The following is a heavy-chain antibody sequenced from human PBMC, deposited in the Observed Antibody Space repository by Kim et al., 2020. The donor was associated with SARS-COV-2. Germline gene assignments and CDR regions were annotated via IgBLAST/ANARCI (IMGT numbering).Heavy chain of an antibody. CDR1: GFSFSGYS. D-gene: IGHD3-3*01. J-gene: IGHJ6*03. CDR3: ARDGQFSGWVSPWYYYYMDV. V-gene: IGHV3-21*01. CDR2: IRNSGSYK. Sequence: GGSLRLSCAASGFSFSGYSMTWVRQAPGKGLEWVSAIRNSGSYKYYLDSVKGRFTISRDNAKNSLYLQMNSLRAEDTAVYYCARDGQFSGWVSPWYYYYMDVWGKGTTVTVSS.